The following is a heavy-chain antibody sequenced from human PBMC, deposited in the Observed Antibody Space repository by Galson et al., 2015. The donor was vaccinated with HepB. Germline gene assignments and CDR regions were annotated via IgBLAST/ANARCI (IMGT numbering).Heavy chain of an antibody. CDR2: ISSDVTYT. CDR1: GFTFSRYA. J-gene: IGHJ4*02. V-gene: IGHV3-30-3*01. Sequence: SLRLSCAASGFTFSRYAMHWVRQPPGKGLEWVAIISSDVTYTSYAGSVKGRFTISRDNSRNTLYLHMNGLRAEDTAVYYCAREGFGSYYKYFFDNWGQGTLVTVSS. CDR3: AREGFGSYYKYFFDN. D-gene: IGHD1-26*01.